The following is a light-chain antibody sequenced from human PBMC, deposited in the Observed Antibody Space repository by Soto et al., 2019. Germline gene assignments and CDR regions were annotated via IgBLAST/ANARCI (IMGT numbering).Light chain of an antibody. CDR1: QSVSKH. V-gene: IGKV3-11*01. Sequence: ETVLTQSPPTLSLSPGEGATLSCRASQSVSKHLAWYQQKPGQAPRLLIYDASTRATGIPARFSGSGSGTDFTLTISSLEPEDFAVYYCQQRSNWPPSFGGGTKVEIK. CDR2: DAS. CDR3: QQRSNWPPS. J-gene: IGKJ4*01.